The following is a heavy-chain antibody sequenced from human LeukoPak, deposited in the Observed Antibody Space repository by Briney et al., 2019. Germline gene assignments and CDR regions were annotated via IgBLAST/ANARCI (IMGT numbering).Heavy chain of an antibody. CDR1: GFTFSSHD. V-gene: IGHV3-30*02. Sequence: GGSLRLSCAASGFTFSSHDMHWVRQAPGKGLEWVAFIRYDGSNKYYADSVKGRFTISRDNSKNTLYLQMNSLRAEDTAVYYCAKEAYYYDSSGALPVDYWGQGTLVTVSS. CDR2: IRYDGSNK. D-gene: IGHD3-22*01. J-gene: IGHJ4*02. CDR3: AKEAYYYDSSGALPVDY.